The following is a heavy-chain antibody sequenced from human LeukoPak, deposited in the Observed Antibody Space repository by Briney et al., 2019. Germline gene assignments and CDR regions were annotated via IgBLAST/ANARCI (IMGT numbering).Heavy chain of an antibody. CDR2: LSGGGEAT. D-gene: IGHD1-1*01. Sequence: GGSLRLSCATSGFTFTTYAMGWVRQAPGTGLEWVSALSGGGEATYYADSVKGRFTISRDNPKNTLSLQMNSLGAEDTAVYYCTRLSGTFGTTSRVLDSWGQGTQVTVSS. J-gene: IGHJ4*02. V-gene: IGHV3-23*01. CDR3: TRLSGTFGTTSRVLDS. CDR1: GFTFTTYA.